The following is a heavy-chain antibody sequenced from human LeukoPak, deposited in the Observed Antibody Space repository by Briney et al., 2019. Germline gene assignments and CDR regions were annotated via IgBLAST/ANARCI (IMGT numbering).Heavy chain of an antibody. D-gene: IGHD6-13*01. Sequence: SVKVSCKASGGTFISYAISWVRQAPGQGLEWMGWISAYNGKKKYEHKTQGRVTMTTDTSTSTAYMELRSLRSDDTAVYYCARGVQQLVTWGQGTLVTVSS. CDR1: GGTFISYA. V-gene: IGHV1-18*01. CDR2: ISAYNGKK. CDR3: ARGVQQLVT. J-gene: IGHJ5*02.